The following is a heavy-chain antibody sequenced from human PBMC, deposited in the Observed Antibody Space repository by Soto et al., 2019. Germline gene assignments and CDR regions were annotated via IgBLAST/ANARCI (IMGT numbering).Heavy chain of an antibody. V-gene: IGHV3-15*07. CDR1: GFTFSNAW. CDR3: TTDPGNSWYFYY. Sequence: EVQLVESGGGLVKPGGSLRLSCAASGFTFSNAWMNWVRQAPGKGMEWVGRIKSKTDGGTTDYAAPVKGRFTISRDDSQNTLYLHMNSTKTQYTAVYYCTTDPGNSWYFYYWGQGTLVTVSS. J-gene: IGHJ4*02. D-gene: IGHD4-4*01. CDR2: IKSKTDGGTT.